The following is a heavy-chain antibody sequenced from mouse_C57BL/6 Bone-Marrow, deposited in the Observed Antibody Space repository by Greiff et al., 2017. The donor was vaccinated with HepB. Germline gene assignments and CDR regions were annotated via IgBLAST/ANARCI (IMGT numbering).Heavy chain of an antibody. V-gene: IGHV1-54*01. Sequence: VQLQQSGAELVRPGASVKVSCKASGYAFTNYLIEWVKQRPGQGLEWIGVINPGSGSTNYNEKFKGKATLTDDKTSTTDYRQLSSLTSEDSAVSVCARGGYYSNYVLHFDYWGQGTTLTVSS. CDR2: INPGSGST. J-gene: IGHJ2*01. CDR3: ARGGYYSNYVLHFDY. D-gene: IGHD2-5*01. CDR1: GYAFTNYL.